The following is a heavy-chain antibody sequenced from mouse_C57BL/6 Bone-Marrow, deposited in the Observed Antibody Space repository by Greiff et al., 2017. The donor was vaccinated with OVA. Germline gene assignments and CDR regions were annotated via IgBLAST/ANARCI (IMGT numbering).Heavy chain of an antibody. D-gene: IGHD3-1*01. CDR3: ARLGGRARFAY. J-gene: IGHJ3*01. Sequence: VQLKQSGPELVKPGASVKIPCKASGYTFTDYNMDWVKQSHGKSLEWIGDINPNNGGTIYNQKFKGKATLTVDKSSSTAYMELRSLTSEDTAVYYCARLGGRARFAYWGQGTLVTVSA. CDR2: INPNNGGT. V-gene: IGHV1-18*01. CDR1: GYTFTDYN.